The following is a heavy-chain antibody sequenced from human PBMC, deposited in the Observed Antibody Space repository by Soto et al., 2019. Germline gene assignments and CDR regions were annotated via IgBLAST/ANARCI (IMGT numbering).Heavy chain of an antibody. CDR1: GYTLTELS. J-gene: IGHJ4*02. CDR2: FDPEDGET. V-gene: IGHV1-24*01. D-gene: IGHD3-9*01. Sequence: EASVKVSCKVSGYTLTELSMHWVRQAPGKGLEWMGGFDPEDGETIYAQKFQGRVTMTEDTSTDTAYMELSSLRSEDTAVYYCLHTTDRALRYPGWGQGTLVTVSS. CDR3: LHTTDRALRYPG.